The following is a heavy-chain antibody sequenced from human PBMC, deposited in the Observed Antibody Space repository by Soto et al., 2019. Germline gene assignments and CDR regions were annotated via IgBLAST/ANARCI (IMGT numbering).Heavy chain of an antibody. CDR1: GYTFTSYD. D-gene: IGHD3-10*01. V-gene: IGHV1-8*01. J-gene: IGHJ2*01. CDR2: MNPNSGNT. CDR3: ARGRSTMVRGVIILNWYFDL. Sequence: QVQLVQSGAEVKKPGASVKVSCKASGYTFTSYDINWVRQATGQGLEWMGWMNPNSGNTGYAQKFQGRVTMTRNTSLRKAYMELSSLRSEDTAVYYCARGRSTMVRGVIILNWYFDLWGRGTLVTVSS.